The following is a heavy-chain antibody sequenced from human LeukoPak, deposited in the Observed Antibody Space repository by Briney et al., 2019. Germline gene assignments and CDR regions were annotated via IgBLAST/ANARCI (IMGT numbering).Heavy chain of an antibody. CDR2: ISGSADTT. J-gene: IGHJ4*02. CDR3: ARIGRVATIWVYFDY. V-gene: IGHV3-23*01. D-gene: IGHD5-12*01. CDR1: GFTFSTYA. Sequence: GGSLRLSCAASGFTFSTYAMNWVRQAPGRGLEWVSAISGSADTTYYADSVKGRFTISRDNAKNSLYPQMNSLRAEDTAVYYCARIGRVATIWVYFDYWGQGTLVTVSS.